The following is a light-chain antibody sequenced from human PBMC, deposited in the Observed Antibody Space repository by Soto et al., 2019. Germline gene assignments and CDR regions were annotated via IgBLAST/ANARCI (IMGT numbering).Light chain of an antibody. CDR3: AAWEDSLNAWV. CDR2: SYN. CDR1: SSNIGSNP. J-gene: IGLJ3*02. V-gene: IGLV1-44*01. Sequence: QSVLTQPPSASGTPGQRVTISCSGSSSNIGSNPVNWYQQLPGTAPKLLIYSYNHRPSGVADRFSGSKSGTSASLAISGLQSEDEADYYCAAWEDSLNAWVFGGGTQLTVL.